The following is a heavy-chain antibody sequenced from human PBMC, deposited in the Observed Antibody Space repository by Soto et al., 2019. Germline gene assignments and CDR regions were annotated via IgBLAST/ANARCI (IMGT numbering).Heavy chain of an antibody. CDR3: AHSDGGYEIIYFDF. V-gene: IGHV2-5*01. J-gene: IGHJ4*02. CDR2: IYYNDDR. D-gene: IGHD5-12*01. Sequence: SGPTLVNPTQTLTLTCTFSWFSFTTAGVAVGWIRQTPGGALEWLTLIYYNDDRRFSPSLKTRLTITGDTSKNQVVPSLTNVDTGDTATYFCAHSDGGYEIIYFDFWGQGIPVTVSS. CDR1: WFSFTTAGVA.